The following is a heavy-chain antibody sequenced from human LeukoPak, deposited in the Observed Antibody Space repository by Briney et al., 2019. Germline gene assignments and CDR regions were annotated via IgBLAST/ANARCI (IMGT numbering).Heavy chain of an antibody. D-gene: IGHD3-9*01. CDR2: ISSSGSTI. J-gene: IGHJ4*02. CDR3: VRSCILACYFAL. V-gene: IGHV3-48*03. Sequence: PGGSLRLSCAASGFTLCSYGMNWVRPAPGKGLGWVSHISSSGSTIYYADSVKGRFTISRDKAKNSLYMQMNSLRVEDTAVYYCVRSCILACYFALWGQGTRVTVS. CDR1: GFTLCSYG.